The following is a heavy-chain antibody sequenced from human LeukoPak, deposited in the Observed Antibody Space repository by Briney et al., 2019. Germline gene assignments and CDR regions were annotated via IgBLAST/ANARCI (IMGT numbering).Heavy chain of an antibody. Sequence: SVKVSCKASGGTFSSYAISWVRQAPGQGLEWMGRIIPILGIANYAQKFQGRVTITAGKSTSTAYMELSSLRSEDTAVYYCASYGSGFRFDYWGQGTLVTVSS. CDR1: GGTFSSYA. CDR3: ASYGSGFRFDY. CDR2: IIPILGIA. V-gene: IGHV1-69*04. D-gene: IGHD2-21*01. J-gene: IGHJ4*02.